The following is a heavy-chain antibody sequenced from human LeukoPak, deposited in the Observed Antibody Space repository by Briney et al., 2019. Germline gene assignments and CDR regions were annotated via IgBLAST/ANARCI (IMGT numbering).Heavy chain of an antibody. D-gene: IGHD2-21*02. Sequence: GGSLRLSCAASGFTVGSNYMSWVRQAPGKGLEWVSVIYSGGRTIYADSVKGRFTISRDNSKNTLYFQMNSLRAEDTAVYYCASGARVYCGGDCYSASGYWGQGTLVTVSS. CDR1: GFTVGSNY. V-gene: IGHV3-53*01. J-gene: IGHJ4*02. CDR2: IYSGGRT. CDR3: ASGARVYCGGDCYSASGY.